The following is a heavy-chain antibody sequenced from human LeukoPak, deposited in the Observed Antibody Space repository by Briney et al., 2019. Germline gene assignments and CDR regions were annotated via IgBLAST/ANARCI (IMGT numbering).Heavy chain of an antibody. CDR3: ARGSHIVVVTAGYFDY. Sequence: GRSLRLSCAASGFTFSSYAMHWARQAPGKGLEWVAVISYDGSNKYYADSVKGRFTISRDNSKNTLYLQMNSLRAEDTAVYYCARGSHIVVVTAGYFDYWGQGTLVTVSS. CDR1: GFTFSSYA. D-gene: IGHD2-21*02. V-gene: IGHV3-30*04. CDR2: ISYDGSNK. J-gene: IGHJ4*02.